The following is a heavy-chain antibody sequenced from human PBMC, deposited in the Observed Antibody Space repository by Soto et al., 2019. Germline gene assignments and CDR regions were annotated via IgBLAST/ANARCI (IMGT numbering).Heavy chain of an antibody. D-gene: IGHD3-3*01. CDR2: IRSKANSYAT. CDR3: ARGVYDFWSGHPKGLDY. V-gene: IGHV3-73*01. J-gene: IGHJ4*02. CDR1: GFTFSGSA. Sequence: EVQLVESGGGLVQPGESLKLSCAASGFTFSGSAMHWVRQASGKGLEWVARIRSKANSYATAYAVSVKGTFTISRDDSRNTAYLQINRLKTEDTAVYYCARGVYDFWSGHPKGLDYWGQGTVVTVSS.